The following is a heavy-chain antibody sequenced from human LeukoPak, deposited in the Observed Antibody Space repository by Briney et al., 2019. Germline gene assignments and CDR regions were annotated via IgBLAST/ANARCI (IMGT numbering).Heavy chain of an antibody. Sequence: SVKVSCKASGGTFSSNAISWVRQAPGQGLEWMGGIIPMFGTANYAQKFQGIVTITADESTSTAYMELSSLRSEDTAVYYCARIEGGTFTYDYWGQGTLVTVSS. CDR1: GGTFSSNA. J-gene: IGHJ4*02. CDR3: ARIEGGTFTYDY. CDR2: IIPMFGTA. D-gene: IGHD2-15*01. V-gene: IGHV1-69*13.